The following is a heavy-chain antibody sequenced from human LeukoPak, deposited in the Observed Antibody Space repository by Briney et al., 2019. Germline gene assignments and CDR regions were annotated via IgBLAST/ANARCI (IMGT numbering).Heavy chain of an antibody. CDR1: GGTFSSYA. J-gene: IGHJ6*03. Sequence: SVKVSCKASGGTFSSYAISWVRQAPGQGLEWMGGIIPSLGTANYAQKFKGRVTITADKSTSTAYMELSSLRSEDTAVYYCAKDRIAVAGRKYYYYMDVWGKGTTVTVSS. V-gene: IGHV1-69*06. D-gene: IGHD6-19*01. CDR2: IIPSLGTA. CDR3: AKDRIAVAGRKYYYYMDV.